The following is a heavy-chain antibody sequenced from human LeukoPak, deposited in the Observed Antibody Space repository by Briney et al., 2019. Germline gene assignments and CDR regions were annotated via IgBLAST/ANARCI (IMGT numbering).Heavy chain of an antibody. CDR2: ISGSGGST. D-gene: IGHD4-17*01. Sequence: PGGSLGLSCAASGFTFSSYAMSWVRQAPGKGLEWVSAISGSGGSTYYADSVKGRFTISRDNSKNTLYLQMNSLRAEDTAVYYCAKDSPPKDGDYPYYFDYWGQGTLVTVSS. CDR1: GFTFSSYA. J-gene: IGHJ4*02. CDR3: AKDSPPKDGDYPYYFDY. V-gene: IGHV3-23*01.